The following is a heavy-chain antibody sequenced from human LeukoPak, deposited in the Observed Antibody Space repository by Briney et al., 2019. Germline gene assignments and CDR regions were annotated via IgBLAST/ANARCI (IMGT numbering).Heavy chain of an antibody. D-gene: IGHD2-8*02. CDR1: GYSFTSYW. CDR3: ARLPGASTGGSRDYYMDV. V-gene: IGHV5-51*01. CDR2: IYPGDSDT. Sequence: GESLKISCKGSGYSFTSYWIGWVRQMPGKGLEWMGIIYPGDSDTRYSPSFQGQVAISADKSISTAYLQWSSLKASDTAMYYCARLPGASTGGSRDYYMDVWGKGTTVTVSS. J-gene: IGHJ6*03.